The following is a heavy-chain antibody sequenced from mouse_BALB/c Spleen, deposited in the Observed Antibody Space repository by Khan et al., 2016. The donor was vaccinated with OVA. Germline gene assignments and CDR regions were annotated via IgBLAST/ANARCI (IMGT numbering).Heavy chain of an antibody. D-gene: IGHD2-13*01. J-gene: IGHJ3*01. V-gene: IGHV5-4*02. CDR2: ISDGGRYT. CDR3: ARGYYGDPLAY. Sequence: EVELVESGGGLVKPGGSLKLSCAASGFTFSDYYMYWVRQTPGKRLEWVATISDGGRYTYYPDSVKGRFTISRDDAKNNLYLQMSSLKSEDTAMYYCARGYYGDPLAYWGQGTLVTVSA. CDR1: GFTFSDYY.